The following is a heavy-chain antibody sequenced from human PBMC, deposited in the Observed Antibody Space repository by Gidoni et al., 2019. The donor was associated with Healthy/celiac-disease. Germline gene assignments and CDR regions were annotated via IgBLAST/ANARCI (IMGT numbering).Heavy chain of an antibody. Sequence: EVQLVESGGGLVQPGRSLRLSCTASGFTFGDYAMSWFRQAPGKGLEWVGFIRSKAYGGTTEYAASVKGRFTISRDDSKSIAYLQMNSPKTEDTAVYYCTRDSLLYYYDSSGPTPGYWGQGTLVTVSS. CDR1: GFTFGDYA. CDR3: TRDSLLYYYDSSGPTPGY. V-gene: IGHV3-49*03. J-gene: IGHJ4*02. CDR2: IRSKAYGGTT. D-gene: IGHD3-22*01.